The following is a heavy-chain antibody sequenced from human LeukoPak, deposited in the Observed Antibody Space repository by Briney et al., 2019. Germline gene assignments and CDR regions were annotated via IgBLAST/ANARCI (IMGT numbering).Heavy chain of an antibody. D-gene: IGHD1-7*01. V-gene: IGHV4-59*08. Sequence: SETLSLTCTVSGGSISSYYWSWIRQPPGKGLEWIGYIYYSGSTNYNPSLKSRVTISVDTSKNQFSLKLSSVTAADTAVYYCARITVTTLAYYYYYMDVWGKGTTVTVSS. CDR3: ARITVTTLAYYYYYMDV. CDR2: IYYSGST. CDR1: GGSISSYY. J-gene: IGHJ6*03.